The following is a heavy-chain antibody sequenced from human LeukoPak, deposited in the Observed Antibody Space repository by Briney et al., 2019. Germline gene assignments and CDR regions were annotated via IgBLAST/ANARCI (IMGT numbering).Heavy chain of an antibody. CDR2: IYPGDSDT. CDR3: ARYTPQHSIAFDI. D-gene: IGHD4-11*01. Sequence: GESLKISCKGSGYSFTSYWIGWVRQMPGKGLEWMGIIYPGDSDTRYSPSFQGQVTISADKSISTAYLQWSSLKASDTAMHYCARYTPQHSIAFDIWGQGTMVTVSS. V-gene: IGHV5-51*01. CDR1: GYSFTSYW. J-gene: IGHJ3*02.